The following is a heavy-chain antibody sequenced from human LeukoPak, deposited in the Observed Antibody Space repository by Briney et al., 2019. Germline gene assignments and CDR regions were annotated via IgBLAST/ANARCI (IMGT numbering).Heavy chain of an antibody. CDR1: GYTFTGYY. CDR3: AMNCTNGACLPGRGLDP. V-gene: IGHV1-2*02. D-gene: IGHD2-8*01. CDR2: INPNSGGT. Sequence: ASVKVSCKASGYTFTGYYMHWVRQAPGQGLEWMGWINPNSGGTNYAQKFQGRVTMTRDTSISTAYMELSRLRSDDTAVYYCAMNCTNGACLPGRGLDPWGQGTLVTVSS. J-gene: IGHJ5*02.